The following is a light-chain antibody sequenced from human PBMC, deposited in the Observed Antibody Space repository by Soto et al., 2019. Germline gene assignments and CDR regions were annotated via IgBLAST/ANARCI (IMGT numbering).Light chain of an antibody. J-gene: IGLJ1*01. CDR2: EVS. V-gene: IGLV2-14*01. CDR3: SSYTTSSTRV. Sequence: QSVLTLPASASGSPGQSITISCTGTSSDVGGYNYVSWYQQHPGKAPKLMIYEVSNRPSGVSNRFSGSKSGNTASLTISGLQAEDEADYYCSSYTTSSTRVFGTGTKVTVL. CDR1: SSDVGGYNY.